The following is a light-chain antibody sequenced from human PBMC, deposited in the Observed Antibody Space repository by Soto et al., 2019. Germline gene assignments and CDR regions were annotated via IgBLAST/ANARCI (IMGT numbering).Light chain of an antibody. CDR2: DAS. Sequence: EIVLTQSPGTLSLSPGERATLSCRASQGVSSTYLTWYPQKPGQAPRLLIYDASRRATGIPDRLSGSGSGTDFSLTISRLEPEDFAVYYCQHYDSSRWTFGLGTKVDIK. CDR3: QHYDSSRWT. V-gene: IGKV3-20*01. J-gene: IGKJ1*01. CDR1: QGVSSTY.